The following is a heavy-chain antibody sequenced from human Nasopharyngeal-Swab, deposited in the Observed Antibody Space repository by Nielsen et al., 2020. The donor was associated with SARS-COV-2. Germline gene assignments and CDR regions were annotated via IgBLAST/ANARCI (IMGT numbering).Heavy chain of an antibody. CDR1: GFTFENYA. V-gene: IGHV3-9*01. CDR3: AKARRTDTYGYECFDS. J-gene: IGHJ4*02. CDR2: ITWNSGNK. D-gene: IGHD5-18*01. Sequence: GGSLRLSCAASGFTFENYAMHWVRQTPGKGLEWVSGITWNSGNKGYAESVQGRFTISRDNAKNSLYLQMNSLRPGDTALYYCAKARRTDTYGYECFDSWGQGTLVTVSS.